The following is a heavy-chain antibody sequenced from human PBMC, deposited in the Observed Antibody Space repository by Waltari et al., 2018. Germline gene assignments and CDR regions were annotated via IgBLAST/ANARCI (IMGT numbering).Heavy chain of an antibody. D-gene: IGHD5-18*01. CDR2: INHSGST. V-gene: IGHV4-34*01. J-gene: IGHJ5*02. CDR1: GGSFSGYY. CDR3: ARDPHLGVSTAMGNWFDP. Sequence: QVQLQQWGAGLLKPSETLSLTCAVYGGSFSGYYWSWIRQPPGKGLEWIGEINHSGSTNNNPSLKSRVTISVDTSKNQFSLKLSSVTAADTAVYYCARDPHLGVSTAMGNWFDPWGQGTLVTVSS.